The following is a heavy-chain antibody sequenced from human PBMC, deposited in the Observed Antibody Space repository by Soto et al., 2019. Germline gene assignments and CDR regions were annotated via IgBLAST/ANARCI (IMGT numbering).Heavy chain of an antibody. D-gene: IGHD5-12*01. Sequence: NPSETLSLTCTVSGGSIFSHYWGWIRQPPGKGLEYIGYIYYSGSTNYNPSLKSRVTISVDMSREQFSLKLTSVTAADTAVYYCARDRHSGYDFAYWGQGTLVTVPQ. CDR1: GGSIFSHY. CDR2: IYYSGST. V-gene: IGHV4-59*11. J-gene: IGHJ4*02. CDR3: ARDRHSGYDFAY.